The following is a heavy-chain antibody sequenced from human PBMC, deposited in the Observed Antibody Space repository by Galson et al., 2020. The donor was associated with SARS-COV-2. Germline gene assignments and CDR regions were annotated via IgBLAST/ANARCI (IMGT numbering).Heavy chain of an antibody. Sequence: ASVKVSCKASGYTFTSYYMHWVRQAPGQGLEWMGIINPSGGSTSYAQKFQGRVTMTRDTSTSTVYMELSSLRSEDTAVYYCARGATRNPSGGLYDSSGSDAFDIWGQGTMVTVSS. CDR1: GYTFTSYY. CDR3: ARGATRNPSGGLYDSSGSDAFDI. D-gene: IGHD3-22*01. CDR2: INPSGGST. J-gene: IGHJ3*02. V-gene: IGHV1-46*01.